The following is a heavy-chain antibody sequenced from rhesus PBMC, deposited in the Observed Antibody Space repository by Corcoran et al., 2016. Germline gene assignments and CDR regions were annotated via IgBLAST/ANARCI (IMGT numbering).Heavy chain of an antibody. CDR2: MNRCGGST. V-gene: IGHV3S5*01. D-gene: IGHD2-27*01. Sequence: EVQLVETGGGLVQPGGSLKLSCAASGFTFSSYGMSWVRQAPRKGLEWVSAMNRCGGSTYYADSVKGRFTISRDNLKNTLSLQMNSLRAEDTAVYYCAKDQCSGIYCYFDYWGQGVLVTVSS. CDR1: GFTFSSYG. J-gene: IGHJ4*01. CDR3: AKDQCSGIYCYFDY.